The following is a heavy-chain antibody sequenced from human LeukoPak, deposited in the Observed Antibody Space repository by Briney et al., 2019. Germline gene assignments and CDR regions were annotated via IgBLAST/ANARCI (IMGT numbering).Heavy chain of an antibody. CDR1: GYTFTSYY. D-gene: IGHD6-19*01. J-gene: IGHJ4*02. CDR3: ARADSSGWYVGYFDY. V-gene: IGHV1-46*01. CDR2: INPSGGST. Sequence: ASVKVSCKASGYTFTSYYMHWVRQAPGQGLEWMGIINPSGGSTSYAQKFQGRVTMTRDTPTSTVYMELSSLRSEDTAVYYCARADSSGWYVGYFDYWGQGTLVTVSS.